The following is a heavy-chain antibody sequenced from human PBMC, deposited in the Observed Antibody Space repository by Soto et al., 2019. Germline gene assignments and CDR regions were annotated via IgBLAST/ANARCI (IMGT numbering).Heavy chain of an antibody. Sequence: GGSLRLSCAASGFTVSSNYMSWVRQAPGKGLEWVSVIFSGGSTYYADSVKGRFTISRDNSKNTLYLQMNSLRAEDTAVYYCARVPLYDSSGYYPTDYYYGMDVWGQGTTVTVSS. CDR1: GFTVSSNY. CDR2: IFSGGST. CDR3: ARVPLYDSSGYYPTDYYYGMDV. V-gene: IGHV3-53*01. J-gene: IGHJ6*02. D-gene: IGHD3-22*01.